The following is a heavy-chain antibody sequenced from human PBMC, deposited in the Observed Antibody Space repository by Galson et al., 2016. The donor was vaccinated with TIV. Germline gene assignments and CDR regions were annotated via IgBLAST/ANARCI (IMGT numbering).Heavy chain of an antibody. D-gene: IGHD7-27*01. CDR2: ISGSGDNT. CDR3: AKEETGDAYDI. V-gene: IGHV3-23*01. Sequence: SLRLSCAAPRFIFSNYAMNWVRQAPGKGLEWVSGISGSGDNTYHADSVKGRFTISRDNSKNTVYLQMNSLRAEDTAVYYCAKEETGDAYDIWGQGTMVTVSS. J-gene: IGHJ3*02. CDR1: RFIFSNYA.